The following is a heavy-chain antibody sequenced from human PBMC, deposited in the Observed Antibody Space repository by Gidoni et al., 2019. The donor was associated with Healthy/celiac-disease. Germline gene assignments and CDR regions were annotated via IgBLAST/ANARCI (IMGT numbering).Heavy chain of an antibody. J-gene: IGHJ6*02. Sequence: QVQLVQSGAEVKKPGASVKVSCKASGYTFTRYDINWVRQATGQGLEWMGWMNPNSGNTGYAQKFQGRVTMTRNTSISTAYMELSSLRSEDTAVYYCARPGYDFWSGGYGMDVWGQGTTVTVSS. D-gene: IGHD3-3*01. CDR2: MNPNSGNT. V-gene: IGHV1-8*01. CDR1: GYTFTRYD. CDR3: ARPGYDFWSGGYGMDV.